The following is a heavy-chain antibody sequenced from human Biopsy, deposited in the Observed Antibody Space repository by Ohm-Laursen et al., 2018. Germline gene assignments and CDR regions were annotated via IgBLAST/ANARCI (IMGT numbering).Heavy chain of an antibody. CDR2: IYNTGSA. J-gene: IGHJ4*02. CDR1: GGFVSTYY. Sequence: SETLSLTCTVSGGFVSTYYWNWIRQPAGKALEWIGRIYNTGSANYNPSLQSRVTMSVDTSKNQFSLKMSSVTAADTAVYYCARLGSGDYFPTFFDFWGQGALVTVSS. V-gene: IGHV4-4*07. CDR3: ARLGSGDYFPTFFDF. D-gene: IGHD5-12*01.